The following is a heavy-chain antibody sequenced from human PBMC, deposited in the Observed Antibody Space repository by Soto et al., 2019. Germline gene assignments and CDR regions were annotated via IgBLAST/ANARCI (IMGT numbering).Heavy chain of an antibody. V-gene: IGHV3-74*01. D-gene: IGHD4-17*01. CDR2: INSDGSST. J-gene: IGHJ6*02. CDR3: ARGDYEVHYYYYGMDV. CDR1: GFTFSSYW. Sequence: GGSLRLSCAASGFTFSSYWMHWVRQAPGKGLVWVSRINSDGSSTSYADSVKGRFTISRDNAKNTLYLQMNSLRAEDTAVYYCARGDYEVHYYYYGMDVWGQGSTVTVSS.